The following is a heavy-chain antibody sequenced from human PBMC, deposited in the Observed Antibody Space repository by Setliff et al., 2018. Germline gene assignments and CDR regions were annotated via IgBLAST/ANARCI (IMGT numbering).Heavy chain of an antibody. J-gene: IGHJ4*02. CDR1: GGSFSGYY. V-gene: IGHV4-34*01. CDR3: ARVPNFWSGYSDY. D-gene: IGHD3-3*01. CDR2: INHSGST. Sequence: NPSETLSLTCAVYGGSFSGYYWSWIRQPPGKGLEWIGEINHSGSTNYNPSLKGRVTISVDTSKNQFSLKLSSVTAADTAVYYCARVPNFWSGYSDYWGQGTLVTISS.